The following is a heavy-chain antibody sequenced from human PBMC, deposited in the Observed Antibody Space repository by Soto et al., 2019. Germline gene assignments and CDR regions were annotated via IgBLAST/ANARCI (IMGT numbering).Heavy chain of an antibody. Sequence: GASVKVSCAASGFTVSSNYMSWVRQAPGKGLEWVSVIYSGGSTYYADSVKGRFTISRDNSKNTLYLQMNSLRAEDTAVYYCATLSSSSHDAFDIWGQGTMVTVSS. D-gene: IGHD6-6*01. CDR3: ATLSSSSHDAFDI. CDR2: IYSGGST. J-gene: IGHJ3*02. V-gene: IGHV3-53*01. CDR1: GFTVSSNY.